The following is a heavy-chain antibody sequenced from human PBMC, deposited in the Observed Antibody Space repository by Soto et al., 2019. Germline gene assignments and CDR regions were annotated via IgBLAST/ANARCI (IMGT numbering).Heavy chain of an antibody. Sequence: PSETLSLPCTVPGGSISSYYWSWIRQPAGKGLEWIGRIYTSGSTNYNPSLKSRVTMSVDTSKNQFSLKLSAVTAADTAVYYCARDLLRDNWNYVGPWFDPWGQGALVTVSS. D-gene: IGHD1-7*01. V-gene: IGHV4-4*07. J-gene: IGHJ5*02. CDR2: IYTSGST. CDR3: ARDLLRDNWNYVGPWFDP. CDR1: GGSISSYY.